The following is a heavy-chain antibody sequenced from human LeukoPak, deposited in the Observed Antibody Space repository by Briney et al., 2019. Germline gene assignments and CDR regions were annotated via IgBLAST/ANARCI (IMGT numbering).Heavy chain of an antibody. D-gene: IGHD5-12*01. V-gene: IGHV3-30*02. Sequence: GGSLGLSCAASGFTFSNYGMHWVRQAPGKGLEWVAFIHYDGSNKYYADSVKGRFTISRDTSKNTLYLQMNSLRPEDTAVYYCAKEGKIAATEPDYWGQGTLVTVSS. J-gene: IGHJ4*02. CDR2: IHYDGSNK. CDR3: AKEGKIAATEPDY. CDR1: GFTFSNYG.